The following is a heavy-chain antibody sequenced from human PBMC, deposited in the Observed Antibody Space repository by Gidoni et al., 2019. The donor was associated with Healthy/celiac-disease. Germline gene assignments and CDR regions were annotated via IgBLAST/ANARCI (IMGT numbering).Heavy chain of an antibody. CDR2: IYHSGST. J-gene: IGHJ4*02. CDR3: ARDPAVAGKGYYFDY. Sequence: QVQLQESGPGLVKPSGTLSLTCAVSGGSIRSSNWWSWVRQPPGKGLEWIGEIYHSGSTNYNPSLKSRVTISVDKSKNQFSLKLSSVTAADTAVYYCARDPAVAGKGYYFDYWGQGTLVTVSS. CDR1: GGSIRSSNW. D-gene: IGHD6-19*01. V-gene: IGHV4-4*02.